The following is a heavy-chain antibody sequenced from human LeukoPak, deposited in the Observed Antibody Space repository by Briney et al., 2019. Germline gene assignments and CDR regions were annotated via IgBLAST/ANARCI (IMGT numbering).Heavy chain of an antibody. CDR1: GGTFSSYA. CDR3: ARGALAAAGRNWFDP. J-gene: IGHJ5*02. V-gene: IGHV1-69*05. D-gene: IGHD6-13*01. Sequence: GASVKVSCKASGGTFSSYAISWVRQAPGQGLEWMGGIIPIFGTANYAQKFQGRVTITTDKSTSTAYMELSSLRSEDTAVYYCARGALAAAGRNWFDPWGQGTLVTVSS. CDR2: IIPIFGTA.